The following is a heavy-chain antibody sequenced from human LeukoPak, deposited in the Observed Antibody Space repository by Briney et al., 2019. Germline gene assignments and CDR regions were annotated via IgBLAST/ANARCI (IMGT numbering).Heavy chain of an antibody. Sequence: GGSLRLSCAASGFTFSSYSMYWVRQAPGKGLEWVSYISSSSSTIYYADSVKGRFTISRDNAKNSLYLQMNSLSAEDTAVYYCARFRSGSYFDYWGQGTLVTVSS. D-gene: IGHD1-26*01. J-gene: IGHJ4*02. CDR1: GFTFSSYS. CDR3: ARFRSGSYFDY. V-gene: IGHV3-48*01. CDR2: ISSSSSTI.